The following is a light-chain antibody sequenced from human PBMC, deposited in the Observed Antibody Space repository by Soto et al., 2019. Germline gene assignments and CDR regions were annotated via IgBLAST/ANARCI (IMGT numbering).Light chain of an antibody. Sequence: EVVLTQSPVTLSVSPREGATVSCRASQSFRGLLAWYQQKPGQAPRLLIYDAYNRATGIPPRFSGSGSGTDFTLTISSLEPGDSAVYYCQQRHMWPITFGQGTRLEIK. CDR1: QSFRGL. J-gene: IGKJ5*01. CDR3: QQRHMWPIT. V-gene: IGKV3-11*01. CDR2: DAY.